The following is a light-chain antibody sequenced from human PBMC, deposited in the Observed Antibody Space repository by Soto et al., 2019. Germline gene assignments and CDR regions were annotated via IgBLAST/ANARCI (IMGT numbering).Light chain of an antibody. CDR2: TVS. Sequence: DIGMTQTPLSLPVTPGDPSSISFRSIHILLDSDDGNTYLDWYLQKPGQSPQLLIYTVSSRASGVPDRFSGSGSGTDFTLKISRVEAEDVGVYYCVQRIEFPLTFGGGTKVDIK. J-gene: IGKJ4*01. CDR1: HILLDSDDGNTY. V-gene: IGKV2-40*01. CDR3: VQRIEFPLT.